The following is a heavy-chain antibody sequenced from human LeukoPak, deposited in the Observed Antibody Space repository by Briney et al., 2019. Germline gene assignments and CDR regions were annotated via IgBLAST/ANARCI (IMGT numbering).Heavy chain of an antibody. D-gene: IGHD3-22*01. J-gene: IGHJ4*02. V-gene: IGHV3-30*03. Sequence: PGRSLRLSCAASGFTFSRYGMHWVRQAPGKGLEWVAVISYDGSNKYYADSVKGRFTISRDNAKNSLFLQMNSLRAEDTAVYYCARDSIVPLYYWGQGTLVTVSS. CDR3: ARDSIVPLYY. CDR1: GFTFSRYG. CDR2: ISYDGSNK.